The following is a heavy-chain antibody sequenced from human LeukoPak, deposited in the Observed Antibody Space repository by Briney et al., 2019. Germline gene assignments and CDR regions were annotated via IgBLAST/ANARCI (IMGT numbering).Heavy chain of an antibody. V-gene: IGHV3-48*01. CDR2: ISSSSSTI. CDR1: GFTFSSYI. J-gene: IGHJ3*02. Sequence: GGSLRLSCAASGFTFSSYIMNWVRQAPGKGLEWLSYISSSSSTIYYADSVKGRLTISRDNAKNSLYLQMNSLRAEDTAVYYCARGNYDFWSGYDDAFDIWGQGTMVTVSS. D-gene: IGHD3-3*01. CDR3: ARGNYDFWSGYDDAFDI.